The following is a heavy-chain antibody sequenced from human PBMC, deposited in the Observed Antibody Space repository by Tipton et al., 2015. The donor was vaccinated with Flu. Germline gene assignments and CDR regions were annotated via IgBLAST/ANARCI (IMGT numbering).Heavy chain of an antibody. CDR1: GFTFSSYW. V-gene: IGHV3-74*01. CDR3: ARREWELPYGMDV. J-gene: IGHJ6*02. CDR2: INSDGSST. Sequence: AASGFTFSSYWMHWVRQAPGKGLVWVSRINSDGSSTSYADSVKGRFTISRDNAKNTLYLQMNSLRAEDTAVYYCARREWELPYGMDVWGQGTTVTVSS. D-gene: IGHD1-26*01.